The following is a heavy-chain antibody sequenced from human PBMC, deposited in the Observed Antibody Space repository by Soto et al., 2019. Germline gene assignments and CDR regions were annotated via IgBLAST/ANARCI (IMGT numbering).Heavy chain of an antibody. CDR3: AREGGSSSWYYYYYYGLDV. D-gene: IGHD6-13*01. J-gene: IGHJ6*02. CDR2: INSNGGST. CDR1: GFTFSSYA. Sequence: GGSLRLSCAASGFTFSSYAMHWVRQAPGKGLEYLSAINSNGGSTNYANSVKGRFTISRDNSKNTLYLQMGGLRAEDMAVYYCAREGGSSSWYYYYYYGLDVWGQGTTVTVSS. V-gene: IGHV3-64*01.